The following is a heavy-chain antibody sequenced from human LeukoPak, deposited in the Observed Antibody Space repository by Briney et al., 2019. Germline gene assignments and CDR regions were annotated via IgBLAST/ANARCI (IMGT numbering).Heavy chain of an antibody. CDR1: VGTLSRYA. J-gene: IGHJ6*02. Sequence: GASLKVSCKASVGTLSRYAICRVRQTPRQGLEWVGRIIPLLGIANYAQKCQGRVTITADKSTSTDYLELSSMRSEDTAVYYCARDRYCSGGSCYPYYYYYGIEVWGQGTTVTVSS. D-gene: IGHD2-15*01. CDR2: IIPLLGIA. CDR3: ARDRYCSGGSCYPYYYYYGIEV. V-gene: IGHV1-69*04.